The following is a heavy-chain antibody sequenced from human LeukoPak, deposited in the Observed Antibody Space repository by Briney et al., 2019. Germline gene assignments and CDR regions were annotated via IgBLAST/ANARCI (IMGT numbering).Heavy chain of an antibody. V-gene: IGHV4-39*07. D-gene: IGHD6-13*01. CDR2: IYYSGST. CDR1: GGSISSSSYY. J-gene: IGHJ4*02. CDR3: ARARGAYSSSPPHPPFDY. Sequence: SETLSLTCTVSGGSISSSSYYWGWIRQPPGKGLEWIGSIYYSGSTYYNPSLKSRVTISVDTSKNQFSLKLSSVTAADTAVYYCARARGAYSSSPPHPPFDYWGQGTLVTVSS.